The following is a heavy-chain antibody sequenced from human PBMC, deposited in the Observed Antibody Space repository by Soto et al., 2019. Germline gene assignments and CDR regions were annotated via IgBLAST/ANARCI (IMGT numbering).Heavy chain of an antibody. CDR3: ARGRTDFDY. CDR2: ISHDGNKK. J-gene: IGHJ4*02. CDR1: GFNFNSYA. Sequence: XXSLSLSCAPSGFNFNSYAMHWVRQAPGKGLEWVAFISHDGNKKYYADSVKGRFTISRDNSKNTLFLQMNSLRAEDTAVYYCARGRTDFDYWGQGTLVTVSS. V-gene: IGHV3-30-3*01.